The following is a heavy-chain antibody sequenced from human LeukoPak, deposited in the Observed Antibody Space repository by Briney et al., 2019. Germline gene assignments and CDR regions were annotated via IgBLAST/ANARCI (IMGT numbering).Heavy chain of an antibody. Sequence: PSETLSLTCTVSGGSISSYYWSWIRQPPGKGLEWIGYIYYSGSTNYNPSLKSRVTISVDTSKNQFSLKLSSVTAADTAVYYCARSQRDNIVVVVAATDSGSDYWGQGTLVTVSS. CDR3: ARSQRDNIVVVVAATDSGSDY. CDR2: IYYSGST. V-gene: IGHV4-59*08. J-gene: IGHJ4*02. CDR1: GGSISSYY. D-gene: IGHD2-15*01.